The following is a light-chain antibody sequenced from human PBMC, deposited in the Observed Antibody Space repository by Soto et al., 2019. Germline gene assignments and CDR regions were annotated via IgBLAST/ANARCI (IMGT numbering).Light chain of an antibody. CDR1: QSVSSSY. V-gene: IGKV3-20*01. J-gene: IGKJ5*01. Sequence: SVLTQSPGTLSLSPGERAALSCRASQSVSSSYLAWYQQKPGQAPRLLIYATSYWATGIPDRFIGGGSASDFSLTISRREPEDFAVYYCQQYGGTTFNYGQVTRLEIK. CDR3: QQYGGTTFN. CDR2: ATS.